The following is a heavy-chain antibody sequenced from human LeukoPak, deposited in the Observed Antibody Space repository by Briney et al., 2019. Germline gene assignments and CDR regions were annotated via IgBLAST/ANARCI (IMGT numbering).Heavy chain of an antibody. CDR1: GGSISSSSYY. J-gene: IGHJ4*02. CDR2: IYYSGST. D-gene: IGHD3-10*01. CDR3: ARHSGSYYYFDY. V-gene: IGHV4-39*01. Sequence: SETLSLTCTVSGGSISSSSYYGGWIRQPPGKGLEWVGSIYYSGSTYYNPSLKSRVIIYVDTTKNQYSLKLSPVTAADTAVYYCARHSGSYYYFDYWGQGTLVTVSS.